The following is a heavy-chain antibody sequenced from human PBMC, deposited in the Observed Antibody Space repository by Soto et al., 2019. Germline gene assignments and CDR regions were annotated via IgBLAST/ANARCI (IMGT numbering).Heavy chain of an antibody. V-gene: IGHV4-59*08. J-gene: IGHJ4*02. CDR2: IYYSGST. D-gene: IGHD6-13*01. Sequence: SETLSLTCTVSGGSISSYYWSWIRQPPGKGLEWIGYIYYSGSTNYNPSLKSRVTISVDTSKNQFSLKLSSVTAADTAVYYCARRMSSSWYFDYWGQGTLGTVSS. CDR3: ARRMSSSWYFDY. CDR1: GGSISSYY.